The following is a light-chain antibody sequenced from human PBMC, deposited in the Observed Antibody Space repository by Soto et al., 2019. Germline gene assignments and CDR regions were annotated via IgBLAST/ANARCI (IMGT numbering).Light chain of an antibody. J-gene: IGLJ1*01. CDR1: NSNIGSNT. Sequence: QSVLTQPPSASGTPGQRVTISCSGSNSNIGSNTVNWYQQLPGTAPKLLIYYDNLRPSGVPDRISGSKSGTSASLAISGLQSDDEADYFCGTWDGSLIGYVFGTGTKLTVL. CDR3: GTWDGSLIGYV. V-gene: IGLV1-44*01. CDR2: YDN.